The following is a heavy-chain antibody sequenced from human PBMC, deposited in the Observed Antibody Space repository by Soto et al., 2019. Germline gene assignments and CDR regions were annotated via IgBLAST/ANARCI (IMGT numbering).Heavy chain of an antibody. CDR2: IFYSGNT. J-gene: IGHJ4*02. V-gene: IGHV4-39*01. CDR1: RSSISSSDYY. CDR3: ARFIIAARHFDY. Sequence: QLHLQESGPGLVKPSETLSLTCTVSRSSISSSDYYWGWVRQSPGKGLEWIGNIFYSGNTYYNPSLKSRVTISVDTSKNQFSLKLSSVTAADTSVYYCARFIIAARHFDYWGQGTLVTVS. D-gene: IGHD6-6*01.